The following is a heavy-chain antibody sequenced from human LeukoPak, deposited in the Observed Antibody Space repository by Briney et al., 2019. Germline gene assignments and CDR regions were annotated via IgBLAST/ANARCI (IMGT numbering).Heavy chain of an antibody. CDR3: ARGGPGITIHTPFDY. J-gene: IGHJ4*02. CDR2: IKTDGSIT. D-gene: IGHD3-10*01. Sequence: GGSLRLSCAASGFSFSVFWMHWVRQAPGKGPVWVSRIKTDGSITNYADSVKGRFTISRDNAKNTLYLQMNSLRAEDTAVYYCARGGPGITIHTPFDYWGQGTLVTVSS. V-gene: IGHV3-74*01. CDR1: GFSFSVFW.